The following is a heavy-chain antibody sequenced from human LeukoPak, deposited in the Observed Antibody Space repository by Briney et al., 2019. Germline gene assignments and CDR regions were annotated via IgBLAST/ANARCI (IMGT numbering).Heavy chain of an antibody. V-gene: IGHV1-24*01. CDR3: ARSQKVAGILGVFDY. Sequence: ASVKVSCKVSGYTLTELSMHWVRQAPGKGLEWMGGFDPEDGETIYAQKFQGRVTMTEDTSTDTAYMELSSLRSEDTAVYYCARSQKVAGILGVFDYWGQGTLVTVSS. CDR2: FDPEDGET. J-gene: IGHJ4*02. D-gene: IGHD6-19*01. CDR1: GYTLTELS.